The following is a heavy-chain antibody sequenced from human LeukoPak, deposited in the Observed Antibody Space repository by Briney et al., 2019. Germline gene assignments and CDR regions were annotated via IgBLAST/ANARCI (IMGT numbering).Heavy chain of an antibody. V-gene: IGHV1-69*13. CDR3: AYKGGIAAAGTQSRNWFDP. D-gene: IGHD6-13*01. CDR2: IIPIFGTA. Sequence: ASVKVSCTASGYTFTSYGISWVRQAPGQGLEWMGGIIPIFGTANYAQKFQGRVTITADESTSTAYMELSSLRSEDTAVYYCAYKGGIAAAGTQSRNWFDPWGQGTLVTVSS. J-gene: IGHJ5*02. CDR1: GYTFTSYG.